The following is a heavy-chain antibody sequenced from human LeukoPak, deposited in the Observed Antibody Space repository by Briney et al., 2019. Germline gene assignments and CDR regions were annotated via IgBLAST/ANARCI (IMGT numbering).Heavy chain of an antibody. CDR3: AREMYYYGSSGYFDY. V-gene: IGHV3-48*03. CDR1: GFTFSSYE. J-gene: IGHJ4*02. CDR2: ISSSGSTI. D-gene: IGHD3-22*01. Sequence: GGSLRLSCAASGFTFSSYEINWVRQAPGKGLEWVSYISSSGSTIYYADSVKGRFTISRDNAKNSLHLQMNSLRAEDTAVYYCAREMYYYGSSGYFDYWGQGTLVTVSS.